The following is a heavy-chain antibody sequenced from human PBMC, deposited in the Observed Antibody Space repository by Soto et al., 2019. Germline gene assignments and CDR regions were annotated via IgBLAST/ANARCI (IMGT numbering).Heavy chain of an antibody. V-gene: IGHV4-4*02. CDR1: GASIKSDAW. Sequence: XATLSLPCEVSGASIKSDAWWTWFRQSPEKGLEWIGEIYHNGRAFDNPSLRGRVTISIDRSNNQFSLNLTSVTAADTAVYYCARADSVLVAKGFDLWGPGTLVTVSS. D-gene: IGHD2-8*02. CDR2: IYHNGRA. J-gene: IGHJ4*02. CDR3: ARADSVLVAKGFDL.